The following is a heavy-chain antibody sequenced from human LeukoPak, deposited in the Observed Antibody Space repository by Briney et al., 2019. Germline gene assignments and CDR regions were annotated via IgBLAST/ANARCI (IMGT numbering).Heavy chain of an antibody. CDR1: GFTFSSYW. D-gene: IGHD5-18*01. V-gene: IGHV3-7*05. J-gene: IGHJ4*02. Sequence: GGSLRLSCAASGFTFSSYWMSWVRQAPGKGLEWVANIKQDGSEKYYVDSVKGRFTISRDNAKNSLYLQMNSLRAEDTAVYYCARETYSYGSPFGYWGQGTLVTVSS. CDR3: ARETYSYGSPFGY. CDR2: IKQDGSEK.